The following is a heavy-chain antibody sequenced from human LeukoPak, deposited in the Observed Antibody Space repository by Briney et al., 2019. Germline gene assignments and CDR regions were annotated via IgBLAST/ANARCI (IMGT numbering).Heavy chain of an antibody. CDR2: ISGSGGSI. V-gene: IGHV3-23*01. CDR1: GFTFSSYA. CDR3: ARDLTIAARPAG. Sequence: PGGSLRLSCAASGFTFSSYAMSWVRQAPGKGLEWVSAISGSGGSIYYADSVKGRFTISRDNSKNTLYLQMNSLRAEDTAVYYCARDLTIAARPAGWGQGTLVTVSS. J-gene: IGHJ4*02. D-gene: IGHD6-6*01.